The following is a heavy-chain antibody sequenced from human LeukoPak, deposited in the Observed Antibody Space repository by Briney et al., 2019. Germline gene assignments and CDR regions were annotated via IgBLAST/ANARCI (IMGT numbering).Heavy chain of an antibody. CDR1: GGSISSYY. Sequence: PSETLSLTCTVSGGSISSYYWSWIRQPPGKGLEWIGYIFYSGSTNYNPSLKSRVTISVDTSKNQFSLKLSSVTAADTALYYCARDGNGGNSDAGFDHWGQGTLVTVSS. J-gene: IGHJ4*02. V-gene: IGHV4-59*01. CDR3: ARDGNGGNSDAGFDH. CDR2: IFYSGST. D-gene: IGHD4-23*01.